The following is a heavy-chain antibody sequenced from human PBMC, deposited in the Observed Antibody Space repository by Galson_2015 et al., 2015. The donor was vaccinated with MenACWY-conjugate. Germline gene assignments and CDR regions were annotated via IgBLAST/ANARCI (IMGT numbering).Heavy chain of an antibody. D-gene: IGHD4-23*01. CDR1: GFTFTNYW. CDR3: ARGPSRWSRY. CDR2: IDRDGSTA. V-gene: IGHV3-74*01. Sequence: SLRLSCATSGFTFTNYWMHWVRQDPGRGLVWVSRIDRDGSTATYADSVKGRFTISRDNAKNTLYLHMSSLRVEDTAVYYCARGPSRWSRYWGQGTLVTVSS. J-gene: IGHJ4*02.